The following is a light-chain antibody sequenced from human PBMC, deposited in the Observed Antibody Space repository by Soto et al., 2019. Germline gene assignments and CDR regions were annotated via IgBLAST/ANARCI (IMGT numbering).Light chain of an antibody. J-gene: IGLJ1*01. CDR2: SNN. CDR1: SSNIGSNT. CDR3: AAWDDSLNGYV. V-gene: IGLV1-44*01. Sequence: QSVLTQPHGASGTPGERGTISCSGSSSNIGSNTVNWYQQLPGTAPKLLIYSNNQRPSGVPDRFSGSKSGTSASLAISGLQSEDEADYYCAAWDDSLNGYVSGTGTTVTVL.